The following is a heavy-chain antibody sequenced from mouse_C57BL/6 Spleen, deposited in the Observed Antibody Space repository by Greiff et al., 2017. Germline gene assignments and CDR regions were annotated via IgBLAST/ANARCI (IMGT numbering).Heavy chain of an antibody. CDR1: GFSFNTYA. CDR3: VRHGNYWYFDV. Sequence: EVQLVESGGGLVQPKGSLKLSCAASGFSFNTYAMNWVSQAPGKGLEWVARIRSKSNNYATYYAVSVKDRFTISRNDSESMLYLQMNNVKTEDTAMYYYVRHGNYWYFDVWGTGTTVTVSS. D-gene: IGHD2-1*01. V-gene: IGHV10-1*01. J-gene: IGHJ1*03. CDR2: IRSKSNNYAT.